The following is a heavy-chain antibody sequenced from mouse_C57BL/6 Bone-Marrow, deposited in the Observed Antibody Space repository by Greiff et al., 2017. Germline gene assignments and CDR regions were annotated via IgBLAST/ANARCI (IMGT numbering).Heavy chain of an antibody. CDR3: ATVYYGYDAGFAY. V-gene: IGHV3-6*01. J-gene: IGHJ3*01. Sequence: EVKLQESGPGLVKPSQSLSLTCSVTGYSITSGYYWNWIRQFPGNKLEWMGYISYDGSNNYNPSLKNRISIIRDTSKNQFFLKLNSVTTEDTATYYCATVYYGYDAGFAYWGQGTLVTVSA. CDR1: GYSITSGYY. CDR2: ISYDGSN. D-gene: IGHD2-2*01.